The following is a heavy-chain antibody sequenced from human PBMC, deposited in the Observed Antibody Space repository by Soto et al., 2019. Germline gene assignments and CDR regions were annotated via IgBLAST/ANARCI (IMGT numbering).Heavy chain of an antibody. J-gene: IGHJ4*02. V-gene: IGHV1-3*01. Sequence: GASVKVSCKASGYTFTSYAIHWVRQAPGQRLEWMGWINAGNRNTKYSQKLQGRVTITWDTSASTAYMELSSLISEDTAVYYCARVDSSTWLNDYWGQGTLVTVSS. CDR2: INAGNRNT. CDR3: ARVDSSTWLNDY. CDR1: GYTFTSYA. D-gene: IGHD6-13*01.